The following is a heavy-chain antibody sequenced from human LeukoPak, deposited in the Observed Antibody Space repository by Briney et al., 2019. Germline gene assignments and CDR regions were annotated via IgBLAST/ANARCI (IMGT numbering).Heavy chain of an antibody. D-gene: IGHD3-9*01. CDR2: ISGSGGST. J-gene: IGHJ4*02. CDR1: GFTFSSYW. Sequence: GGSLRLSCAASGFTFSSYWMSWVRQAPGKGLEWVSAISGSGGSTYYADSVKGRFTISRDNSKNTLYLQMNSLRAEDTAVYYCAKDGRYYDILTGYRSYYFDYWGQGTLVTVSS. V-gene: IGHV3-23*01. CDR3: AKDGRYYDILTGYRSYYFDY.